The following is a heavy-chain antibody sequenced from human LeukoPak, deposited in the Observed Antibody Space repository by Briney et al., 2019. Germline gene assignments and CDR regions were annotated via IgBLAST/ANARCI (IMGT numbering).Heavy chain of an antibody. D-gene: IGHD1-1*01. Sequence: SETLSLTCTVSGGSISSSSYCWGWIRQPPGKGLEWIGSNYYSGSTYYNPSLKSRVTISVDTSKNHFSLKLSSVTAADTAVYYCARDSESLKVATGLRGMDVWGQGTTVTVSS. CDR2: NYYSGST. CDR3: ARDSESLKVATGLRGMDV. V-gene: IGHV4-39*07. CDR1: GGSISSSSYC. J-gene: IGHJ6*02.